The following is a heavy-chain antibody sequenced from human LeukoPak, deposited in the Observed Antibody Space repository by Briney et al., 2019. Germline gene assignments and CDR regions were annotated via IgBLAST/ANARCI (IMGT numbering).Heavy chain of an antibody. CDR3: ASRGRLQSSFDY. J-gene: IGHJ4*02. V-gene: IGHV3-66*02. CDR2: IYSGGST. Sequence: GGSLRLSCAASGFTVSSNYMSWVRQAPGKGLEWVSVIYSGGSTYYADSVKGRFTISRDNSMNTLYLQMNSLRAEDTAVYYCASRGRLQSSFDYWGQGTLVTVSS. CDR1: GFTVSSNY. D-gene: IGHD5-24*01.